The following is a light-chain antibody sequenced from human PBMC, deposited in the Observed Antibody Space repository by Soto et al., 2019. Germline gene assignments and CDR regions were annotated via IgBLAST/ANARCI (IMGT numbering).Light chain of an antibody. CDR1: SSDVGGYNY. J-gene: IGLJ2*01. CDR3: SSYATGDTVL. V-gene: IGLV2-14*01. CDR2: GVT. Sequence: QSVLTQPASVSGSPGQSITISCTGTSSDVGGYNYVSWYQQHPGKAPKLLIYGVTNRPSGVSSRFSGSKSANTASLTVSGLQAEDEADYYCSSYATGDTVLFGGGTKLTVL.